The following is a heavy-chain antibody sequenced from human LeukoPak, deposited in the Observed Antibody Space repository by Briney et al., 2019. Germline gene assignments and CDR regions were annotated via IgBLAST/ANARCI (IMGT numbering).Heavy chain of an antibody. CDR1: GGSFSGYY. Sequence: PSETLSLTCAVYGGSFSGYYWSWIRQPPGKGLEWIGYIYYSGSTNYNPSLKSRVTISVDTSKNQFSLKLSSVTAADTAVYYCAREGAVAGFDYWGQGTLVTVSS. D-gene: IGHD6-19*01. V-gene: IGHV4-59*01. CDR2: IYYSGST. CDR3: AREGAVAGFDY. J-gene: IGHJ4*02.